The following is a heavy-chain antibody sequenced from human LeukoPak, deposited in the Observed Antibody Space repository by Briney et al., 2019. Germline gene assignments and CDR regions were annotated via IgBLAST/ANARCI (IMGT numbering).Heavy chain of an antibody. Sequence: GGSLRLSGAASGFTFSSYAMSWVRQAPGKGLEWVSAISGSGGSTYYADSVKGRFTISRDNSKNTLYLQMNSLRAEDTAVYYCAKDLVVTGRFDYWGQGTLVTVSS. CDR3: AKDLVVTGRFDY. CDR1: GFTFSSYA. CDR2: ISGSGGST. V-gene: IGHV3-23*01. D-gene: IGHD2-21*02. J-gene: IGHJ4*02.